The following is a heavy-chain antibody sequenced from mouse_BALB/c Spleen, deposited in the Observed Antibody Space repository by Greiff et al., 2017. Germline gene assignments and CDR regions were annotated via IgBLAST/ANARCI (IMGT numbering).Heavy chain of an antibody. CDR2: IDTSDSYT. CDR3: ARREIYYGKGYFDV. J-gene: IGHJ1*01. V-gene: IGHV1-69*01. D-gene: IGHD2-1*01. CDR1: GYTFTDYW. Sequence: VQLQQPGAELVMPGASVKMSCKASGYTFTDYWMHWVKQRPGQGLEWIGAIDTSDSYTSYNQKFKGKATLTVDESSSTAYMQLSSLTSEDSAVYYCARREIYYGKGYFDVWGAGTTVTVSS.